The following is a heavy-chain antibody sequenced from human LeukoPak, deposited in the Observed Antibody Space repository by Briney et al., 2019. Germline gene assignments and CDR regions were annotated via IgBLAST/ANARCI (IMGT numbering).Heavy chain of an antibody. J-gene: IGHJ4*02. Sequence: GGSLRLSCAASGFTFSSYSMNWVRQAPGKGLEWVSYISSSSSTIYYADSVKGRFTISRDNAKNSMYLQMNSLRDEDTAVYYCARDQESTIFGVVIERVPSDYWGQGTLVTVSS. CDR2: ISSSSSTI. CDR3: ARDQESTIFGVVIERVPSDY. D-gene: IGHD3-3*01. CDR1: GFTFSSYS. V-gene: IGHV3-48*02.